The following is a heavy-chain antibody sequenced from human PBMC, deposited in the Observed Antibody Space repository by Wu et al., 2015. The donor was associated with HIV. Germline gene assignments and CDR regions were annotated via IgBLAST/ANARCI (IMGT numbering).Heavy chain of an antibody. V-gene: IGHV1-2*02. Sequence: QVQLVQSGTEVKKPGASVQVSCKASGYTFTDYYIHWVRQAPGQGLEWMGWINPDSGGTNYLQNFQGRVTMTRDTSIHSIYLDLTGLRFDDTAVYYCARAKNDFWSGSFFDYWGQGTLVAVSS. CDR1: GYTFTDYY. D-gene: IGHD3-3*01. CDR2: INPDSGGT. CDR3: ARAKNDFWSGSFFDY. J-gene: IGHJ4*02.